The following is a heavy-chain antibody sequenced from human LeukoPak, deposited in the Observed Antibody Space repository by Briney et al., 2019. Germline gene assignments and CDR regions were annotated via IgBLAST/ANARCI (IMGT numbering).Heavy chain of an antibody. CDR1: GYSFTSYW. Sequence: GESLKISCKGSGYSFTSYWNGWVRQMPGKGLEWMGIIYPGDSDTRYSPSFQGQVTTSAAKSISTAYLQWSSLKASDTAMYYCARELLSDAFDIWGQGTMVTVSS. V-gene: IGHV5-51*01. J-gene: IGHJ3*02. CDR3: ARELLSDAFDI. D-gene: IGHD3-10*01. CDR2: IYPGDSDT.